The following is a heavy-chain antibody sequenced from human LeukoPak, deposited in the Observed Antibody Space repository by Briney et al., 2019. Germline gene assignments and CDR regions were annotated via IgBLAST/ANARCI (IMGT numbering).Heavy chain of an antibody. CDR2: IKSDGRT. J-gene: IGHJ4*02. Sequence: QPGGSLRLSCAAAGFTFSNYWMHWVRQAPGKGLVWVSRIKSDGRTNYADSVKGRFTISRDNAKNSLYLQMNSLRDEDTAIYYCARGGYAFWGQGTLVTVSS. CDR3: ARGGYAF. CDR1: GFTFSNYW. D-gene: IGHD5-12*01. V-gene: IGHV3-74*01.